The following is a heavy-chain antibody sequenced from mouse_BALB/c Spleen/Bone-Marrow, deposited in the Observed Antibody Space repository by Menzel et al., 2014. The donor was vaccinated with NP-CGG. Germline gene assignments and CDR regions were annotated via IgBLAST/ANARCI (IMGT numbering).Heavy chain of an antibody. Sequence: QVQLKQSGPGLVAPSQSLSITCTVSGFSLTGYGVNWVRQPPGKGLEWLGMIWGDGSTDYNSALKSRLSISKDNTKSQVVLKMNSLQTDDTARDYCAREGDYSLYAMDYWGQGTSVTVSS. D-gene: IGHD1-1*01. CDR1: GFSLTGYG. J-gene: IGHJ4*01. CDR2: IWGDGST. V-gene: IGHV2-6-7*01. CDR3: AREGDYSLYAMDY.